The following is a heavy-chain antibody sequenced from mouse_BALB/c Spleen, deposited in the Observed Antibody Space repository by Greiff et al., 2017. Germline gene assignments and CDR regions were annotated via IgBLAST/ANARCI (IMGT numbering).Heavy chain of an antibody. CDR2: IYPGDGDT. J-gene: IGHJ4*01. CDR1: GYTFTSYW. CDR3: ARWGGNVRGAMDY. Sequence: PGASVKLSCKASGYTFTSYWMQWVKQRPGQGLEWIGAIYPGDGDTRYTQKFKGKATLTADKSSSTAYMQLSSLASEDSAVYYCARWGGNVRGAMDYWGQGTSVTVSS. V-gene: IGHV1-87*01. D-gene: IGHD1-1*02.